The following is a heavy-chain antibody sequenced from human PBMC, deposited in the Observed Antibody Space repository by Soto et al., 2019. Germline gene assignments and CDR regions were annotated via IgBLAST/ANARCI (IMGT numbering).Heavy chain of an antibody. CDR2: ISWNSGSI. Sequence: EVQLVESGGGLVQPGRSLRLSCAASGFTFDDYAMHWVRQAPGKGLEWVSGISWNSGSIGYADSVKGRFTNSRDNGKNSVYLQMNSLRAEDTALYYCAKGGRGWGFDLWGRGTLVTVSS. V-gene: IGHV3-9*01. CDR1: GFTFDDYA. D-gene: IGHD1-26*01. CDR3: AKGGRGWGFDL. J-gene: IGHJ2*01.